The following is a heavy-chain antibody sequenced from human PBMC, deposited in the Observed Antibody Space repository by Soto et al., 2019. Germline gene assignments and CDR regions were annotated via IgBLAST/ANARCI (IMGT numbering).Heavy chain of an antibody. J-gene: IGHJ6*02. V-gene: IGHV4-34*01. D-gene: IGHD3-10*01. CDR3: ARVSGIYYYGMDV. CDR2: INHSGST. CDR1: GGSFSGYY. Sequence: PSETLSLTCAVYGGSFSGYYWSWIRQPPGKGLEWIGEINHSGSTNYNPSLKSRVTISVDTSKNQFSLKLSSVTAADTAVYYCARVSGIYYYGMDVRGQGTTVTVSS.